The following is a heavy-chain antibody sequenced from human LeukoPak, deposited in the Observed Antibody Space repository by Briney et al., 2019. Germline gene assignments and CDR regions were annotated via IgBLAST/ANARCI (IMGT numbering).Heavy chain of an antibody. Sequence: SATLSLTCAVSGYSISSGYQWAWIRQPPGKTLEWIGSIYHSGSAHYNPSLKSRVTISVDRSNNQFSLRLSSVTAADTAVYYCARDPRWLTPDCTSTSCYENYFDPWGQGTLVTVSS. D-gene: IGHD2-2*01. V-gene: IGHV4-38-2*02. CDR1: GYSISSGYQ. CDR3: ARDPRWLTPDCTSTSCYENYFDP. CDR2: IYHSGSA. J-gene: IGHJ5*02.